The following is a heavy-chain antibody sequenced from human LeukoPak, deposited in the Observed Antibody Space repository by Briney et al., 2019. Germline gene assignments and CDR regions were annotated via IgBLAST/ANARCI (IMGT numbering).Heavy chain of an antibody. V-gene: IGHV4-4*07. J-gene: IGHJ4*02. Sequence: SETLSLTCTVSGASINSYYWSWIRQPAGKGLEWIGRIYPSGSTYYNPSLKSRITISVDTSKNQFSLKLSSVTAADTAVYYCVYYYGSGTVEYWGQGPLVTVSS. CDR1: GASINSYY. D-gene: IGHD3-10*01. CDR3: VYYYGSGTVEY. CDR2: IYPSGST.